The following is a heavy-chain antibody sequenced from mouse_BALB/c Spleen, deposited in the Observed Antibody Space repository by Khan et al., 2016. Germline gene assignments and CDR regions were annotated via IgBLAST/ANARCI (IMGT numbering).Heavy chain of an antibody. CDR1: GYTFSSYW. J-gene: IGHJ2*01. CDR2: ILPGSGST. Sequence: QVQLKQSGAELMKPGASVKISCKATGYTFSSYWIEWVKQRPGHGLEWIGEILPGSGSTNYNEKFRGKATFTADTSSNTAYMQLSSLTSEDSAVHYCARPDRRGDFDYWGQGTTLTVSS. CDR3: ARPDRRGDFDY. V-gene: IGHV1-9*01.